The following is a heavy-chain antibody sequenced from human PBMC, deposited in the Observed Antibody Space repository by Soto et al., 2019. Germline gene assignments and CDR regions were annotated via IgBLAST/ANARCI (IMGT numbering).Heavy chain of an antibody. CDR2: IHPSDSDV. Sequence: PGESLQISCKDYGYDFSNFWICWVRRVSGKGLEWMGIIHPSDSDVQYSPSFQGQVTISVDKSVTTAYLQWSNLQASDSAMYYCVRRHYSGSGPNDSWGQGTLVTLSS. J-gene: IGHJ5*01. CDR1: GYDFSNFW. D-gene: IGHD3-10*01. V-gene: IGHV5-51*01. CDR3: VRRHYSGSGPNDS.